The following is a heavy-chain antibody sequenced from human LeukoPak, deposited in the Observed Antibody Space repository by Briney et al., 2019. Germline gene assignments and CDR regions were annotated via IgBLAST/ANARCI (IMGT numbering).Heavy chain of an antibody. CDR1: GFTFSSYA. Sequence: PGGSLRLSCAASGFTFSSYAMSWVRQAPGKGLEWVSAISGSGGSTYYADSVKGRFTISRDNSKNTLYLQMNSLRAEDTAVYYCASSAGVVPAAERDFGYWGQGTLVTVSS. D-gene: IGHD2-2*01. V-gene: IGHV3-23*01. CDR2: ISGSGGST. J-gene: IGHJ4*02. CDR3: ASSAGVVPAAERDFGY.